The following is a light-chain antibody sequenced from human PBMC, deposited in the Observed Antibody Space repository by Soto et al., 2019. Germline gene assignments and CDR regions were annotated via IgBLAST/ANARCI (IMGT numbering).Light chain of an antibody. CDR3: AAWDDSLNGEI. CDR1: SSNIGRNM. Sequence: QSVLTQSPSASGTPGRRVLISCSGSSSNIGRNMVNWYQQLPGRAPKLLMYYDNQRPSGVPDRFSGSRSGTSACLAISGLQSEDEADYYCAAWDDSLNGEIFGTGTRSAS. J-gene: IGLJ1*01. V-gene: IGLV1-44*01. CDR2: YDN.